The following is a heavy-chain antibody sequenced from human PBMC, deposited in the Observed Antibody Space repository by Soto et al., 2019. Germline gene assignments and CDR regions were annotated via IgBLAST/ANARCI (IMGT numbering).Heavy chain of an antibody. J-gene: IGHJ5*02. CDR2: INAGNGNT. V-gene: IGHV1-3*01. CDR1: GYTFTSYA. CDR3: ARVGYYGSGSYPNWFDP. Sequence: ASVKVSCKASGYTFTSYAMHWVRQAPGQRLEWMGWINAGNGNTKYSQKFQGRVTITRDTSASTAYMELSSLRSEDTAVYYCARVGYYGSGSYPNWFDPWGQGTLVTVSS. D-gene: IGHD3-10*01.